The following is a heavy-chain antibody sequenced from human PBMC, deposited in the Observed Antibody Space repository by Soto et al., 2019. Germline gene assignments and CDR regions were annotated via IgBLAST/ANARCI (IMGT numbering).Heavy chain of an antibody. Sequence: QVQLHEPGPGLVKPSETLSLTCTVSDVSTSNFFWKWFRQPPGKGLEWLGNIHSSGTTNYNPSLESRATISLDTSNSQCSLKMNSVTAADTAVYYCASGSGWLPDYWGHESQGTVST. V-gene: IGHV4-59*08. J-gene: IGHJ4*01. D-gene: IGHD6-19*01. CDR2: IHSSGTT. CDR1: DVSTSNFF. CDR3: ASGSGWLPDY.